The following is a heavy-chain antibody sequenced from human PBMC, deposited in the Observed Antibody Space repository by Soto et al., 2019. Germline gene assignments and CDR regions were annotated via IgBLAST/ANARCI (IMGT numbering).Heavy chain of an antibody. CDR3: ASSSLMVGATRYFQH. J-gene: IGHJ1*01. CDR2: IYYSGST. D-gene: IGHD1-26*01. V-gene: IGHV4-31*03. CDR1: GGSISSGGYY. Sequence: QVQLQESGPGLVKPSQTLSLTCTVSGGSISSGGYYWSWIRQHPGKGLEWIGYIYYSGSTYYNPSLKSRVTIPVDTSKNQCSLKLSSVTAADTAVYYCASSSLMVGATRYFQHWGQGTLVTVSS.